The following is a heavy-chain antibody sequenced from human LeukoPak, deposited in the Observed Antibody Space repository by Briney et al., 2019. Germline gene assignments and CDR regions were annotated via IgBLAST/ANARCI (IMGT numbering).Heavy chain of an antibody. D-gene: IGHD3-10*01. CDR2: ISSSSRFI. J-gene: IGHJ4*02. CDR3: ARDAPAMVRGVIITPYFDY. Sequence: GGSLRLSCAASGFTFNSYSMNWFRQAPGKGLEWVSSISSSSRFIYYADSVKGRFTISRDNAKNSLYLQMNSLRAEDTAVYYCARDAPAMVRGVIITPYFDYWGQGTLVTVSS. CDR1: GFTFNSYS. V-gene: IGHV3-21*01.